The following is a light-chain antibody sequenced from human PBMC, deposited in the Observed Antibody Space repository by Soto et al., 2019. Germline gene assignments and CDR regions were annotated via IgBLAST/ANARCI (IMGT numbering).Light chain of an antibody. CDR1: QSISSY. CDR3: QQSYNSPFN. Sequence: DIQMTQSPSSLSASVGDRVTITCRASQSISSYLNWYQQKPGKAPKLLIYAAPSLQSGVPSRFSVSGSGTDFTLTIDSLKHEDFATYYCQQSYNSPFNFGPGTKVDI. CDR2: AAP. V-gene: IGKV1-39*01. J-gene: IGKJ3*01.